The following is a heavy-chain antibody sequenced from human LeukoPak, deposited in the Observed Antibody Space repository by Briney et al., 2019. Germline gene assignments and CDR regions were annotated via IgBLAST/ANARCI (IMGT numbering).Heavy chain of an antibody. J-gene: IGHJ3*02. CDR1: GFTFSSYP. D-gene: IGHD1-26*01. CDR2: ITYDGSNK. CDR3: ARDRSVGGTIGHGAFDI. Sequence: GGSLRLSCVGSGFTFSSYPMQWLRQAPGKGVEWVAAITYDGSNKYYADSVKGRFTISRDNSTNPLYLQMNSLRAEDTAVYYCARDRSVGGTIGHGAFDIWGQGTMVTVSS. V-gene: IGHV3-30*04.